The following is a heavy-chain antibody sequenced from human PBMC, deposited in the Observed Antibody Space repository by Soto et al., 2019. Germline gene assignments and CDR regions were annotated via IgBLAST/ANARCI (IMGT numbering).Heavy chain of an antibody. J-gene: IGHJ3*02. V-gene: IGHV3-23*01. CDR3: AKDPSEYSSI. D-gene: IGHD6-6*01. CDR1: GFTFSSYA. Sequence: EVQLLESGGGLVQPGGSLRLSCAASGFTFSSYAMSWVRQAPGKGRERVSGISGSGGRTFYADSVKGRFTITRDNSKNTLDMKINSLRAEDTAVYYCAKDPSEYSSIWGQGTMVTVSS. CDR2: ISGSGGRT.